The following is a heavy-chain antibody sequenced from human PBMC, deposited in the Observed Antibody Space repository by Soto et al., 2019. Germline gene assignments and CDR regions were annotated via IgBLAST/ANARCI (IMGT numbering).Heavy chain of an antibody. Sequence: QMQLVESGGGVVQPGGSLRLSCAASGFTFNYYPMHWARQAPGKGLEWVAVVSFDGSNKYYADSVKGRFTISKDNSKNTLYLQMNSLRREDTAVYYCARLPGPLVAVLYIYPLDGREAMSDVDVWGQGTTVTVSS. D-gene: IGHD6-19*01. CDR1: GFTFNYYP. CDR3: ARLPGPLVAVLYIYPLDGREAMSDVDV. V-gene: IGHV3-30-3*01. J-gene: IGHJ6*02. CDR2: VSFDGSNK.